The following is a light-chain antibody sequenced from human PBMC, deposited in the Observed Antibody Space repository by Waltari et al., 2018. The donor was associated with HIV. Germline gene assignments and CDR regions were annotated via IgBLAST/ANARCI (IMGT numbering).Light chain of an antibody. J-gene: IGKJ1*01. Sequence: EIVVTQSPATLSLSPGERATLSCRASQSVSSSDLSWYQEKPGQAPRLLIYGASTRATGIPARSGTDFTFTISSLQPEDFAVYYCQQDYNGTRTFGRGTKVEIK. CDR2: GAS. CDR3: QQDYNGTRT. CDR1: QSVSSSD. V-gene: IGKV3D-7*01.